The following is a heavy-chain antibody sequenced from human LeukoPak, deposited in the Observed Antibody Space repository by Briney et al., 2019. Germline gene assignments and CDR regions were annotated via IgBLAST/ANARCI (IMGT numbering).Heavy chain of an antibody. V-gene: IGHV3-30-3*01. CDR2: ISRDGSNK. CDR1: GFTFSSYA. D-gene: IGHD6-19*01. Sequence: GGSLRLSCAASGFTFSSYAMHWIRQAPGKGLEWVAVISRDGSNKYYIDSVKGRFTFSRDNSKNTLYLQMNSLRAEDTGVYYXXXXGLESSGRDYWGQGTLVTVSS. CDR3: XXXGLESSGRDY. J-gene: IGHJ4*02.